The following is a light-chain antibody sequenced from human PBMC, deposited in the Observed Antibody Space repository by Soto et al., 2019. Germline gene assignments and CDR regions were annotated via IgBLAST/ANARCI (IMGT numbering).Light chain of an antibody. J-gene: IGLJ3*02. Sequence: QTVVTQEPSFSVSPGGTVTLTCGLSSGSVSTSYYPSWYQQTPGQAPRTLIYSTNTRSSGVPDRFSGSILGNKAALTITGAQADDDSDYYCVLYMGSGTWVFCGGTKVTVL. CDR3: VLYMGSGTWV. CDR2: STN. V-gene: IGLV8-61*01. CDR1: SGSVSTSYY.